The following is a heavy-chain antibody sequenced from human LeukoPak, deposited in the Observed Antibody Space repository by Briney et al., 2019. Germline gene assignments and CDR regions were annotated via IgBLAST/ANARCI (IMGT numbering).Heavy chain of an antibody. CDR1: GFTFSSYS. J-gene: IGHJ4*02. Sequence: AGGSLRLSCAASGFTFSSYSMNWVRQAPGKGLEWVSSISSSSSYIYYADSVKGRFTISRDNAKNSLYLQMNSLRAEDTAVYYCARVENFWSGYQNLDYWGQGTLVTVSS. V-gene: IGHV3-21*01. CDR3: ARVENFWSGYQNLDY. D-gene: IGHD3-3*01. CDR2: ISSSSSYI.